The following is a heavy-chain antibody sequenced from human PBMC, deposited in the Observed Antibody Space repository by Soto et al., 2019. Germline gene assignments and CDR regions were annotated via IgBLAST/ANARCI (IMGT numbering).Heavy chain of an antibody. D-gene: IGHD6-13*01. CDR2: ISSSGTTI. V-gene: IGHV3-48*03. Sequence: GGSLRLSRVASEFNFSSYEMNWVRQAPGKGLEWVSYISSSGTTIYYTDSVKGRFTISRDNAKKSLYLQMNSLRAEDTAVYYCVRFGGAAAGPGDYWGQGTLVTSPQ. CDR1: EFNFSSYE. J-gene: IGHJ4*02. CDR3: VRFGGAAAGPGDY.